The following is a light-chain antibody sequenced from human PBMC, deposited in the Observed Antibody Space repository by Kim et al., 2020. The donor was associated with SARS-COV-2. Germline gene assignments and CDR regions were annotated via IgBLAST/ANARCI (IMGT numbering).Light chain of an antibody. J-gene: IGKJ2*03. V-gene: IGKV3-20*01. CDR2: RAS. CDR1: QTVSDNF. Sequence: SPGERATRSCRASQTVSDNFWAWYQQEPGQAPRLLVYRASSRATRITDRFSGGVSGTDFTLTINRLEPEDSAIYDCQQYGRSPLYSFGRGTKLEI. CDR3: QQYGRSPLYS.